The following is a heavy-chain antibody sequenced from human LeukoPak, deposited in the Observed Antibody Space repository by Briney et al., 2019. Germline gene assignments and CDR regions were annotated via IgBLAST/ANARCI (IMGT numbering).Heavy chain of an antibody. D-gene: IGHD6-19*01. CDR1: GYTFTIYY. CDR3: ARVADSSGANDAFDI. V-gene: IGHV1-46*01. J-gene: IGHJ3*02. Sequence: GASVKVSCKASGYTFTIYYMHWVRQAPGQGLEWMGIINPSGGSTTYAQKFQGGVTMTRDMSTSTVYMDLSSLRSEDTALYYCARVADSSGANDAFDIWGQGTMVTVSS. CDR2: INPSGGST.